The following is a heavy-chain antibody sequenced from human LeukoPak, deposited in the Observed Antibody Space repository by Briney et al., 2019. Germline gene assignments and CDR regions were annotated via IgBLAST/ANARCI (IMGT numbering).Heavy chain of an antibody. D-gene: IGHD6-19*01. CDR1: GFTFSSYS. CDR3: ATERTGSGWYCDY. CDR2: ISSSSSYI. Sequence: PGGSLRLSCAASGFTFSSYSMNWVRQAPGKGLEWVSSISSSSSYIHYADSVKGRFTISRDNAKNSLYLQMNSLRAEDTAVYYCATERTGSGWYCDYWGQGTLVTVSS. J-gene: IGHJ4*02. V-gene: IGHV3-21*01.